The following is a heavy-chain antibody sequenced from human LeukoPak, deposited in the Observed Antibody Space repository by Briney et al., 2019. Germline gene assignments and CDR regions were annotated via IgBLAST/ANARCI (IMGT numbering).Heavy chain of an antibody. V-gene: IGHV4-61*02. CDR2: IYTSGST. Sequence: SQTLSLTCTVSGGSISSGSYYWSWIRQPAGKGLEWIGRIYTSGSTNYNPSLKSRVTISVDTSKNQFSLNLSSVTAADTAVYYCASGVRCSSTSCFNGQYYYYYMDVWGKGTTVTVSS. D-gene: IGHD2-2*01. CDR1: GGSISSGSYY. CDR3: ASGVRCSSTSCFNGQYYYYYMDV. J-gene: IGHJ6*03.